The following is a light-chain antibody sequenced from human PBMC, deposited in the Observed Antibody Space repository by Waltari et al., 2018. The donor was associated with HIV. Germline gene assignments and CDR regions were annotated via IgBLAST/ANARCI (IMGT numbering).Light chain of an antibody. CDR2: DAS. CDR1: QSVSSY. V-gene: IGKV3-11*01. CDR3: QQRSNWPPS. J-gene: IGKJ4*01. Sequence: EIALTQSPATLSLSPVERATLSCRASQSVSSYLAWYQQKPGQAPRLLIYDASNRATGIPARCSGSGSGTDFTLTISSLEPEDFAVYYCQQRSNWPPSFGGGTKVEIK.